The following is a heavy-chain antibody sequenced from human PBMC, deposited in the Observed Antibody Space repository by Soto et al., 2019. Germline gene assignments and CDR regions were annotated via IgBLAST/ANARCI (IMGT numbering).Heavy chain of an antibody. CDR2: IYYSGST. D-gene: IGHD3-16*01. CDR1: GGSISSSSYY. Sequence: SETLSLTCTVSGGSISSSSYYWGWIRQPPGKGLEWIGSIYYSGSTYYNPSLKSRVTISVDTSKNQFSLKLSSVTAADTAVYYCARHGWLGEGWFDPWGQGTRVTVSS. J-gene: IGHJ5*02. V-gene: IGHV4-39*01. CDR3: ARHGWLGEGWFDP.